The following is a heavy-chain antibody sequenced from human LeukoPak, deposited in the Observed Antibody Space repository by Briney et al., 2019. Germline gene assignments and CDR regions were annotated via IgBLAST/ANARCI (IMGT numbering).Heavy chain of an antibody. V-gene: IGHV3-11*01. J-gene: IGHJ4*02. Sequence: GGSLRLSCAASGFTFRDYDMTWIRQAPGKGLEWVSYISSSDTTMYNADSVKARFTLSRDNAKNSLSLQMNSLRVEDTAVYYCARAPTYGPGSSFDYWGEGTLVTVSS. CDR3: ARAPTYGPGSSFDY. CDR2: ISSSDTTM. D-gene: IGHD3-10*01. CDR1: GFTFRDYD.